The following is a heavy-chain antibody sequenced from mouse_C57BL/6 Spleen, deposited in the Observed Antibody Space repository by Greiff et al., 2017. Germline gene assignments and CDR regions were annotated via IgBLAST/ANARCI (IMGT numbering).Heavy chain of an antibody. J-gene: IGHJ3*01. Sequence: VQLQQSGAELVRPGASVKLSCTASGFNIKDYYMHWVKQRPEQGLEWIGRIDPGDGDTEYAPKFQGKATMTADTSSNTAYLQLRSLTSEDTAVYYCTTREAAQATWFAYWGQGTLVTVSA. CDR2: IDPGDGDT. CDR1: GFNIKDYY. CDR3: TTREAAQATWFAY. D-gene: IGHD3-2*02. V-gene: IGHV14-1*01.